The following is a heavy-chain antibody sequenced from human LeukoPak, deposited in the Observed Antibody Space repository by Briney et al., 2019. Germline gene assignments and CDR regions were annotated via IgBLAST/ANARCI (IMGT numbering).Heavy chain of an antibody. J-gene: IGHJ5*02. CDR3: ARSAFISTGIAAFDQGFDP. D-gene: IGHD6-25*01. V-gene: IGHV3-30*04. CDR1: GFTSSIYP. Sequence: GGSLRLSCAASGFTSSIYPMHWVRQAPGKGLEWVAVIAYDGSYKYYADSVKGRFTISRDNAKNSLYLQMNSLRAEDTAVYYCARSAFISTGIAAFDQGFDPWGQGTLVTVSS. CDR2: IAYDGSYK.